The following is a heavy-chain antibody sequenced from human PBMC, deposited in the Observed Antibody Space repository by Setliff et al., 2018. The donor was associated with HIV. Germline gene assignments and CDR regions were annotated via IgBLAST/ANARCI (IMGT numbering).Heavy chain of an antibody. Sequence: GASVKVSCKVSGYRFRDFYIHWVQQAPGKGLEWIGLVYPEDGQTIYAEKFQGRVTITADTSTGTSYMYLSSLRSEDTAVYYCARSRQEVVYFYYYMDFWGQGTTVTVSS. CDR1: GYRFRDFY. CDR3: ARSRQEVVYFYYYMDF. V-gene: IGHV1-69-2*01. CDR2: VYPEDGQT. J-gene: IGHJ6*02.